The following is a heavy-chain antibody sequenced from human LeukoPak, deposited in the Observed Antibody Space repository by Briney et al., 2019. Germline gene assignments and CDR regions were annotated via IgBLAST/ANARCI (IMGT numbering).Heavy chain of an antibody. CDR1: GGSISSYY. Sequence: SETLSLTCTVSGGSISSYYWSWIRQPAGKGLEWIGRIYTSGSTNYNPSLKNRLTISVDTSKNQFSLRLSSVTAADTALYYCARRLHYYYMDVWGKGTTVTISS. CDR3: ARRLHYYYMDV. V-gene: IGHV4-4*07. D-gene: IGHD5/OR15-5a*01. CDR2: IYTSGST. J-gene: IGHJ6*03.